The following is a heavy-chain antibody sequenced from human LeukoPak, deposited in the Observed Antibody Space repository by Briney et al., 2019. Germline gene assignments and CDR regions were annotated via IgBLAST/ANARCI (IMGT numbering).Heavy chain of an antibody. CDR2: IYYSGST. CDR3: ARDGAEAPNYYYYGMDV. D-gene: IGHD3-16*01. V-gene: IGHV4-59*01. CDR1: GGSISSYY. J-gene: IGHJ6*02. Sequence: PSETLSLTCTVSGGSISSYYWSWIRQPPGKGLEWIGYIYYSGSTNYNPSLKSRVTISVDTSKNQFSLKLSSVTAADTAVYYCARDGAEAPNYYYYGMDVWGQGTTVTVSS.